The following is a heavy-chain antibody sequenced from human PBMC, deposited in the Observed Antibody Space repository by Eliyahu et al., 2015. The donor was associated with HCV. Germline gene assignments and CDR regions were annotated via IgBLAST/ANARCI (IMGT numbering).Heavy chain of an antibody. J-gene: IGHJ4*02. V-gene: IGHV4-61*02. CDR3: ARDRAANWGSYYFDY. CDR2: XYTSGST. D-gene: IGHD7-27*01. Sequence: LEWIGRXYTSGSTSYXXSXKSXVTISVDTSKNQFSLXLSSVTAAXTAVYYCARDRAANWGSYYFDYWGQGTLVTVSS.